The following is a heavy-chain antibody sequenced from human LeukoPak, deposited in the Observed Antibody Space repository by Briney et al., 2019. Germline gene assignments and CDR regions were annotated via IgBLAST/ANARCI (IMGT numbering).Heavy chain of an antibody. CDR1: GYTFTGYY. D-gene: IGHD6-6*01. V-gene: IGHV1-2*02. J-gene: IGHJ4*02. CDR2: INPNSGGT. CDR3: ARVGYSSSSGARL. Sequence: GASVKVSCKASGYTFTGYYMHWVRQAPGQGLEWMGWINPNSGGTNYAQKFQGRVTMTRDTSISTVYMELSRLRSDDTAEYCCARVGYSSSSGARLWGQGTLVTVSS.